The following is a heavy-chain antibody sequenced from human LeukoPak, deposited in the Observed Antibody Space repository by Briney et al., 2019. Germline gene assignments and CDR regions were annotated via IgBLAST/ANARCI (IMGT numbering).Heavy chain of an antibody. CDR3: ARGKRGYDYFFDY. V-gene: IGHV3-48*04. Sequence: GGSLRLSCAASGFTFTYYGMTWVRQAPGKGLEWVSYISSTSTAIYYADSVRGRFTISRDNAKSSLYLQMNSLRAEDTAVYYCARGKRGYDYFFDYWGQGTLVTASS. J-gene: IGHJ4*02. D-gene: IGHD2-15*01. CDR1: GFTFTYYG. CDR2: ISSTSTAI.